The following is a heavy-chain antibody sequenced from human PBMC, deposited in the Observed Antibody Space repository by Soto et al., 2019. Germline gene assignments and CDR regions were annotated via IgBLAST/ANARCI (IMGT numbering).Heavy chain of an antibody. Sequence: GGSLRLSCAASGFTFSGSAMHWVRQASGKGLEWVGRIRSKANSYATAYAASVKGRFTISRDDSKNTAYLQMNSLKTEDTAVYYCTRHEQGGQPVDYWGQGTLVTVSS. D-gene: IGHD3-16*01. V-gene: IGHV3-73*01. J-gene: IGHJ4*02. CDR1: GFTFSGSA. CDR3: TRHEQGGQPVDY. CDR2: IRSKANSYAT.